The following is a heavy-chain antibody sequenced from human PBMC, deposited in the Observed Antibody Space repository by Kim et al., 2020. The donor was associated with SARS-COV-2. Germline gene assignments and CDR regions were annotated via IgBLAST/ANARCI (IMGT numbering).Heavy chain of an antibody. CDR1: GFTFSSYS. CDR3: AKDYYGSGTYYLTGLDY. D-gene: IGHD3-10*01. Sequence: GGSLRLSCAASGFTFSSYSMNWVRQAPGKGLEWVSSISSSSSYIYYADSVKGRFTISRDNAKNPLYLQMNSLRAEDTAVYYCAKDYYGSGTYYLTGLDYWGQGTLVTVSS. V-gene: IGHV3-21*01. J-gene: IGHJ4*02. CDR2: ISSSSSYI.